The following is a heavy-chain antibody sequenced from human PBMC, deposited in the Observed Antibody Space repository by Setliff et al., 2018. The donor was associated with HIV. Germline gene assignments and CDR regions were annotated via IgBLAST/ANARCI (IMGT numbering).Heavy chain of an antibody. J-gene: IGHJ5*01. D-gene: IGHD3-10*01. CDR3: ARHFGYNPGWFDS. CDR1: GYSFTTYW. Sequence: PGESLKISCMGSGYSFTTYWITWVRQMPGKGLEWMGRIDPSDSYTDYSQSFHGHVTLSVDRSINTAYLQWSSLKASDTAMYYCARHFGYNPGWFDSWGQGTLVTVSS. CDR2: IDPSDSYT. V-gene: IGHV5-10-1*01.